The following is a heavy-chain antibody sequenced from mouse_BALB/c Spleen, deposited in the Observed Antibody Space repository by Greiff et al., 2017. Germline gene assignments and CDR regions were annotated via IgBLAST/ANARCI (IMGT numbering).Heavy chain of an antibody. CDR1: GFTFSSYG. V-gene: IGHV5-6*02. CDR3: ARRQEGYAMDY. D-gene: IGHD3-2*02. J-gene: IGHJ4*01. CDR2: ISSGGSYT. Sequence: DVMLVESGGDLVKPGGSLKLSCAASGFTFSSYGMSWVRQTPDKRLEWVATISSGGSYTYYPDSVKGRFTISRDNAKNTLYLQMSSLKSEDTAMYYCARRQEGYAMDYWGQGTSVTVSS.